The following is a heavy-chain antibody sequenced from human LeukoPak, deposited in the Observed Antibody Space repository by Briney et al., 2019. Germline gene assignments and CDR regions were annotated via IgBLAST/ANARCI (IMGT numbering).Heavy chain of an antibody. D-gene: IGHD2-21*02. CDR3: TRGIAYCGGDCFYYFDY. CDR1: GFTFGDYA. Sequence: GGSLRLSCTASGFTFGDYAMSWVRQAPGKGLAWVGFIRSKAYGGTTEYAASVKGRFTTSRDDSKSIAYLQMNSLKTEDTAVYYCTRGIAYCGGDCFYYFDYWGQGTLVTVSS. J-gene: IGHJ4*02. V-gene: IGHV3-49*04. CDR2: IRSKAYGGTT.